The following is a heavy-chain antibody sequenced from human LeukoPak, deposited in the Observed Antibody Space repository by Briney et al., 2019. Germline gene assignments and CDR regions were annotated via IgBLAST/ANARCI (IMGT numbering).Heavy chain of an antibody. CDR3: ARDRRTTRGDY. CDR1: GFTFSSYS. D-gene: IGHD4-11*01. Sequence: GGSLRLSCAASGFTFSSYSMNWVRQAPGRGLEWVSYISSSSSTIYYADSVKGRFTISRDNAKNSLYLQMNSLRAEDKAVYYCARDRRTTRGDYWGQGTLVTVSS. J-gene: IGHJ4*02. V-gene: IGHV3-48*04. CDR2: ISSSSSTI.